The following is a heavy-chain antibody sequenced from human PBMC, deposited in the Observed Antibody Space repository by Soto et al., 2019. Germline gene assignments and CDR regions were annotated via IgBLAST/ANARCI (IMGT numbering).Heavy chain of an antibody. D-gene: IGHD6-13*01. CDR3: ARARGSSWYGYYYGMDV. CDR1: GGSISSGGYY. V-gene: IGHV4-31*03. J-gene: IGHJ6*02. CDR2: IYYSGST. Sequence: SETLSLTCTVSGGSISSGGYYWSWIRQHPGKGLEWIGYIYYSGSTYYNPSLKSRVTISVDTSKNQFSLKLSSVTAADTAVYYCARARGSSWYGYYYGMDVWGQGTTVTVSS.